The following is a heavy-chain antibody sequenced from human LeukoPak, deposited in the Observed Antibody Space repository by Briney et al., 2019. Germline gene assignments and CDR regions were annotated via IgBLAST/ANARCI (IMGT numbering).Heavy chain of an antibody. V-gene: IGHV3-48*04. CDR2: ISSSGSTI. D-gene: IGHD3-10*01. J-gene: IGHJ4*02. CDR1: GFTFSSYW. Sequence: GGSLRLSCAASGFTFSSYWMTWVRQAPGKGLEWVSYISSSGSTIYYADSVKGRFTISRDNAKNSLYLQMNSLRAEDTALYYCAKGPASMVRGVIIIWGQGTLVTVSS. CDR3: AKGPASMVRGVIII.